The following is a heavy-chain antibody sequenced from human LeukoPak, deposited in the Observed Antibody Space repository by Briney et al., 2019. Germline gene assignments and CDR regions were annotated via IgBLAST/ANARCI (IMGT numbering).Heavy chain of an antibody. CDR1: GGSISSYY. CDR2: IYYSGST. J-gene: IGHJ4*02. V-gene: IGHV4-59*08. CDR3: AWVGAAAGPEYFDY. Sequence: SETLSLTCTVSGGSISSYYWSWIRQPPGKGLEWIGYIYYSGSTNYNPSLKSRVTISVDTSKNQFSLKLSSVTAADTAVYYCAWVGAAAGPEYFDYWGQGTLVTVSS. D-gene: IGHD6-13*01.